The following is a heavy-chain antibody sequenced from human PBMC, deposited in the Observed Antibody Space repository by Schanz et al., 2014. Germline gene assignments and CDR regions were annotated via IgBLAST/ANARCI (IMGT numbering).Heavy chain of an antibody. J-gene: IGHJ6*02. CDR2: ISYDGRNK. V-gene: IGHV3-30-3*01. D-gene: IGHD2-15*01. CDR1: GFTFSSYA. Sequence: QVQLVESGGGVVQPGRSLRLSCAASGFTFSSYAMHWVRQAPGKGLEWVAVISYDGRNKYYADSVKGRFTISRDNSKNTLYLQMNSLSADDTAVFYCAKGMGYCSGGTCYDCYYYGLDVWGQGTTVTVSS. CDR3: AKGMGYCSGGTCYDCYYYGLDV.